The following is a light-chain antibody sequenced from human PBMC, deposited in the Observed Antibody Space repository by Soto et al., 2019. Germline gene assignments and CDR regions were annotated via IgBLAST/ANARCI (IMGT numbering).Light chain of an antibody. CDR1: QSVSSSY. CDR3: QQYGSSPKT. J-gene: IGKJ1*01. V-gene: IGKV3-20*01. Sequence: EIVLTQSPGTLSLSPGERATLSRRASQSVSSSYLAWYQQKPGQAPRLLIYGASSRASGIPDRFSGSGSGTDFNLTISRLDPEDFALYYCQQYGSSPKTFGQGTKVEIK. CDR2: GAS.